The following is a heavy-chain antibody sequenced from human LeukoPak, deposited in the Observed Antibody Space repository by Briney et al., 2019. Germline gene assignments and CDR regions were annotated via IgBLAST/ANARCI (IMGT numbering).Heavy chain of an antibody. J-gene: IGHJ4*02. Sequence: GASVKVSCKASGYTFTSYGISWVRQAPGQGLEWMGWISAYNGNTNYAQKLQGRVTMTTDTSTSTAYMELRSLRSDDTAVYYCARDSNDYYDSSGYRYWGQGTLVTVSS. CDR1: GYTFTSYG. CDR2: ISAYNGNT. V-gene: IGHV1-18*01. D-gene: IGHD3-22*01. CDR3: ARDSNDYYDSSGYRY.